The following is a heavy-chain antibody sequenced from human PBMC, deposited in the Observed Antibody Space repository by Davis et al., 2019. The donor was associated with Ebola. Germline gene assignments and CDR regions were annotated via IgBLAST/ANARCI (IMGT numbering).Heavy chain of an antibody. Sequence: PGGSLRLSCAASGFTFSSYAMHWVRQAPGKGLEWVAVISYDGSNKYYADSVKGRFTISRDNSKNTLYLQMNSLRAEDTAVYYCARDSSSQSYFDYWGQGTLVTVSS. CDR2: ISYDGSNK. CDR1: GFTFSSYA. V-gene: IGHV3-30-3*01. D-gene: IGHD6-6*01. J-gene: IGHJ4*02. CDR3: ARDSSSQSYFDY.